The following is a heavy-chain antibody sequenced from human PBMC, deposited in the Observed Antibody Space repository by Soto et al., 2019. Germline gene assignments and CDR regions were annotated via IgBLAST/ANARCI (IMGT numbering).Heavy chain of an antibody. CDR2: IKSKTDGGTT. V-gene: IGHV3-15*01. Sequence: GGSLRLSCAASGFTFSNAWMSWVRQAPGKGLEWVGRIKSKTDGGTTDYAAPLKGRFTISRDDSKNTLYLQMNSLKTEDTAVYYCTTFHPGDYPYSDYWGQGTLVTVSS. D-gene: IGHD4-17*01. CDR1: GFTFSNAW. CDR3: TTFHPGDYPYSDY. J-gene: IGHJ4*02.